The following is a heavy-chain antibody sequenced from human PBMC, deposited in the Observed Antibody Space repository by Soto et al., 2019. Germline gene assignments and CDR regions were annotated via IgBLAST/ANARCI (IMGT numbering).Heavy chain of an antibody. J-gene: IGHJ4*02. CDR3: ARGGRAYSYGLGC. D-gene: IGHD5-18*01. CDR2: IYYNGNT. V-gene: IGHV4-59*01. CDR1: GGSISSYY. Sequence: PSETLSLTCSISGGSISSYYWSWIRQPPGKGLEWIGYIYYNGNTNYNPSLKSRVTISVDTSKNQFSLEVRSMNAADTAVYYCARGGRAYSYGLGCWGQGSLVPVSS.